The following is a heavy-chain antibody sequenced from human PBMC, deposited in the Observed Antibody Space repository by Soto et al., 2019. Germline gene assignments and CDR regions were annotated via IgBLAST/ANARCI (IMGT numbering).Heavy chain of an antibody. CDR1: GFTFSSYA. CDR2: ISDDGSNK. D-gene: IGHD1-1*01. CDR3: ARYRLRYNWNDFPYYYYGMDV. J-gene: IGHJ6*02. Sequence: QVQLVESGGGVVQPGRSLRLSCAASGFTFSSYAMHWVRQAPGKGLEWVAVISDDGSNKYYADSVKGRFTISRDNSKNTLYLQMNSLRTEDTAVYYCARYRLRYNWNDFPYYYYGMDVWGQGTTVTVSS. V-gene: IGHV3-30-3*01.